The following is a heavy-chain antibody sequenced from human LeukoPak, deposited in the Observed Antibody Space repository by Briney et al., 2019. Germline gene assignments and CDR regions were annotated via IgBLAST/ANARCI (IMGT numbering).Heavy chain of an antibody. Sequence: SETLSLTRTVSGGSISSYYWSWIRQPPGKGLEWMVYIYYSGSTNYNPSLKSRVTISVDTSKNQFSLKLSSVTAADTAVYYCARGGYTAMVTHVDYWGQGTLVTVSS. CDR2: IYYSGST. J-gene: IGHJ4*02. CDR3: ARGGYTAMVTHVDY. D-gene: IGHD5-18*01. V-gene: IGHV4-59*01. CDR1: GGSISSYY.